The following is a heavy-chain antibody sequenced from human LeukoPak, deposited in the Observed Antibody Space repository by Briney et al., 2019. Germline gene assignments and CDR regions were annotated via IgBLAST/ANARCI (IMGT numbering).Heavy chain of an antibody. Sequence: PGGSLRLSCAASGLTVSGTYMSWVRQAPGKGLEWVSVIYGGGSTYYADSVKGRFTISRDNAKNSVYLQMNSLRAEDTAVYYCARDYCSGGTCYKGYWGQGTLVTVSS. CDR1: GLTVSGTY. CDR2: IYGGGST. CDR3: ARDYCSGGTCYKGY. D-gene: IGHD2-15*01. J-gene: IGHJ4*02. V-gene: IGHV3-53*01.